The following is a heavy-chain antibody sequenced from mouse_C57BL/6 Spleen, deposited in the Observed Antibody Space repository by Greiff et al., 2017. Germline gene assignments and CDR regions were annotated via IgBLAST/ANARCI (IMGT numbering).Heavy chain of an antibody. CDR2: IDPSDSET. CDR3: ARYDSSGSYYFDY. V-gene: IGHV1-52*01. D-gene: IGHD3-2*02. CDR1: GYTFTSYW. J-gene: IGHJ2*01. Sequence: QVQLQQPGAELVRPGSSVKLYCKASGYTFTSYWMHWVKQRPIQGLEWIGNIDPSDSETHYNQKFKDKATLTVDKSSSTAYMQLSSLTSEDSAVYYCARYDSSGSYYFDYWGQGTTLTVSS.